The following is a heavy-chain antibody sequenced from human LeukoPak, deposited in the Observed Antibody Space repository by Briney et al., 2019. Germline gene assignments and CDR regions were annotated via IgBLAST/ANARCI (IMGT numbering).Heavy chain of an antibody. CDR1: GFTFRSYA. CDR2: ISDSGGNT. D-gene: IGHD1-26*01. CDR3: AKDLRGAY. J-gene: IGHJ4*02. Sequence: GGSLRLSCAASGFTFRSYAMSWVRQAPGKGLEWVSAISDSGGNTYYADSVKGRFTISRDNSKNTLYLQMNSLRAEDTAVFYCAKDLRGAYWGQGTLVTVSS. V-gene: IGHV3-23*01.